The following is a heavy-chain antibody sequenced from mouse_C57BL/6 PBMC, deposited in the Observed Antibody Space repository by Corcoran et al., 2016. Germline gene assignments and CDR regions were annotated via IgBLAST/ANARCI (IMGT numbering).Heavy chain of an antibody. D-gene: IGHD1-1*01. J-gene: IGHJ2*01. V-gene: IGHV1-76*01. CDR2: IYPGSGNT. Sequence: QVQLKQSGAELVRPGASVKLSCKASGYTFTDYYIKWVKQRPGQGLEWIARIYPGSGNTYYNEKFKGKATLTAEKSSSTAYMQLSSLASEDSAVYVCARLGTGSSYCYWGQGTTLTVSS. CDR3: ARLGTGSSYCY. CDR1: GYTFTDYY.